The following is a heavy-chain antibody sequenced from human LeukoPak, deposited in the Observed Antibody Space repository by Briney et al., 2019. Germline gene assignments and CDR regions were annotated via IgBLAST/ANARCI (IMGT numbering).Heavy chain of an antibody. V-gene: IGHV3-30*18. D-gene: IGHD5-12*01. CDR1: GFSFSSYG. CDR3: AKDIVATPGY. J-gene: IGHJ4*02. CDR2: ISDDGSYK. Sequence: GGSLRLSCVATGFSFSSYGMHWGRQAPGKGLEWVAVISDDGSYKSYAGSVKGRFTISRDNSKNTLYLQMNTLRTEDTAMYYCAKDIVATPGYWGQGTLVTVSS.